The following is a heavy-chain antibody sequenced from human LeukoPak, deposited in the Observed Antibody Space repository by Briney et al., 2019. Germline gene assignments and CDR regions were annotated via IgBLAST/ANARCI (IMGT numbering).Heavy chain of an antibody. D-gene: IGHD3-9*01. CDR2: ISGSGGST. CDR1: GFTFSSYA. Sequence: GGSLRLSCAASGFTFSSYAMSWVRQAPGKGLEWVSAISGSGGSTYYADSVKGRFTISRDNSKNTLYLQMNSLRAEDTAVYYCAARYYDILTGYLDYWGQGTLVTVSS. CDR3: AARYYDILTGYLDY. J-gene: IGHJ4*02. V-gene: IGHV3-23*01.